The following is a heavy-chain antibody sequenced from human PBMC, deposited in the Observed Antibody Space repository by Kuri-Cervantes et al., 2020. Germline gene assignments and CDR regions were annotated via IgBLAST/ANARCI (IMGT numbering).Heavy chain of an antibody. CDR2: IHYNGNN. CDR3: ARDGSYYFI. D-gene: IGHD1-26*01. V-gene: IGHV4-59*01. J-gene: IGHJ4*02. CDR1: GGSISNYY. Sequence: GSLRLSCTVSGGSISNYYRNWIRQSPGKGLEWIAYIHYNGNNDYNPSLKGRVTMSIDTSKNQISLKMSSVTAADTAVYYCARDGSYYFIWGQGTLVTVSS.